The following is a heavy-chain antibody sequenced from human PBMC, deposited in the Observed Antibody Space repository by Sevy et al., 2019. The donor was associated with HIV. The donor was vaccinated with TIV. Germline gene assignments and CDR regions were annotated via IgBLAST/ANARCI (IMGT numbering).Heavy chain of an antibody. V-gene: IGHV2-5*02. CDR3: APSGYPTPGNWFDP. D-gene: IGHD6-13*01. Sequence: SGPTLVKPTQTLTLTCTFSGFSLSTSGVGVGWIRQPPGKALEWLALIYWDDDKRYSPSLKSRLTITKDTSKNQVVLTMTNMDPVDTATYYCAPSGYPTPGNWFDPWGQGTLVTVSS. CDR2: IYWDDDK. J-gene: IGHJ5*02. CDR1: GFSLSTSGVG.